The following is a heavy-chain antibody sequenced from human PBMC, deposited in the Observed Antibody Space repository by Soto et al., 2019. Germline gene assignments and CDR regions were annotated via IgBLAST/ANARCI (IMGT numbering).Heavy chain of an antibody. CDR3: ARGPGYYDILTGYYRGWFDP. Sequence: SETLSLTCTVSGGSISSYYWSWVRQPPGKGLEWIGYIYYSGSTNYNPSLKSRVTISVDTSKNQLSLKLSSVTAADTAVYYCARGPGYYDILTGYYRGWFDPWGQGTLVTVSS. D-gene: IGHD3-9*01. CDR1: GGSISSYY. CDR2: IYYSGST. J-gene: IGHJ5*02. V-gene: IGHV4-59*01.